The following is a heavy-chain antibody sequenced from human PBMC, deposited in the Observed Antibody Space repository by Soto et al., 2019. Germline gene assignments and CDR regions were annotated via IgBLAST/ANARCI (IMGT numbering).Heavy chain of an antibody. D-gene: IGHD2-2*01. CDR1: GFSLSTSGVG. Sequence: SGPTLVNPTQTLTLTCTFSGFSLSTSGVGVGWIRQPPGKALEWLALIYWNDDKRYSPSLKSRLTITKDTSKNQVVLTMTNMDPVDTATYYCAHSGPADWVGCSSTSCYADWFDPWGQGTLVTVSS. J-gene: IGHJ5*02. CDR2: IYWNDDK. CDR3: AHSGPADWVGCSSTSCYADWFDP. V-gene: IGHV2-5*01.